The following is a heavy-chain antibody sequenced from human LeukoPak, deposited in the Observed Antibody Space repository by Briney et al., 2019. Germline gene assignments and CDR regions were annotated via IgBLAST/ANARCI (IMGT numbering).Heavy chain of an antibody. V-gene: IGHV4-61*02. J-gene: IGHJ5*02. Sequence: PSETLSLTCTVSGGSISSGSYYWSWIRQPAGKGLEWIGRIYTSGSTNYNPSLKSRVTISVDTSKNQFSLKLSSVTAADTAVYYCARESIAARVTWFDPWGQGTLVTVSS. CDR1: GGSISSGSYY. D-gene: IGHD6-6*01. CDR2: IYTSGST. CDR3: ARESIAARVTWFDP.